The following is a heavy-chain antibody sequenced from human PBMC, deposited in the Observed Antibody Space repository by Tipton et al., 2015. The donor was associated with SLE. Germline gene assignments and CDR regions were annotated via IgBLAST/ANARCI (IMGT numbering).Heavy chain of an antibody. V-gene: IGHV4-34*01. Sequence: TLSLTCAVYGGSFSGYYWSWIRQPPGKGLEWIGEINHSGSTNYNPSLKSRVTISVDTSKNQFSLKLSPVTAADTAVYYCARGRVAAAYYYYYYYMDVWGKGTTVTVSS. J-gene: IGHJ6*03. CDR1: GGSFSGYY. CDR2: INHSGST. D-gene: IGHD6-13*01. CDR3: ARGRVAAAYYYYYYYMDV.